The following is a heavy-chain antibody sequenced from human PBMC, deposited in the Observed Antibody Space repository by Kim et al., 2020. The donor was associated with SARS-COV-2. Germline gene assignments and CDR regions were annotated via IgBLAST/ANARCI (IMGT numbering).Heavy chain of an antibody. J-gene: IGHJ4*02. Sequence: GGSLRLSCAASGFTFSSYGMHWVRQAPGKGLEWVAVIWYDGSNKYYADSVKGRFTISRDNSKNTLYLQMNSLRAEDTAVYYCARDRWFGELFGYFDYWGQGTLVTVSS. CDR3: ARDRWFGELFGYFDY. CDR1: GFTFSSYG. D-gene: IGHD3-10*01. CDR2: IWYDGSNK. V-gene: IGHV3-33*01.